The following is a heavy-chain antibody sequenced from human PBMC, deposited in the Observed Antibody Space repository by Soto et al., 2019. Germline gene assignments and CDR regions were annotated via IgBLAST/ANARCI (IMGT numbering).Heavy chain of an antibody. CDR3: AKDLEQELVHYFDS. D-gene: IGHD6-13*01. CDR2: ISKDADSK. Sequence: PGGSLRLSCAASGFRFSDYYMTWIRQAPGKGLEWLSYISKDADSKYYADSVRGRFSVSRDNSRNTLYLQMNSLRPEDTAMYYCAKDLEQELVHYFDSWGQGTLVTVSS. V-gene: IGHV3-11*04. J-gene: IGHJ4*02. CDR1: GFRFSDYY.